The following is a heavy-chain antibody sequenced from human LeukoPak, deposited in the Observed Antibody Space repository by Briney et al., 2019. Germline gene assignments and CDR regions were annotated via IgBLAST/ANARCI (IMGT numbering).Heavy chain of an antibody. CDR1: GYTFTSYG. Sequence: ASVKVSCKASGYTFTSYGISWVRQAPGQGLEWMGWISAYNGNTNYAQKFQGRVTMTRDTSTSTVYMELSSLRSEDTAVYYCARAPHSSGWSRYWGQGTLVTVSS. D-gene: IGHD6-19*01. CDR2: ISAYNGNT. CDR3: ARAPHSSGWSRY. J-gene: IGHJ4*02. V-gene: IGHV1-18*01.